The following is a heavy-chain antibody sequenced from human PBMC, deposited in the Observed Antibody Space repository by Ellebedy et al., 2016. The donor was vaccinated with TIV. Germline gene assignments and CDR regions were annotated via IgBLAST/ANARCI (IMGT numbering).Heavy chain of an antibody. V-gene: IGHV1-69*13. CDR3: ARDPFLSGSSHPPDY. Sequence: AASVKVSCKASGGTFSSYAISWVRQAPGQGLEWMGGIIPIFGTANYAQKFQGRVTITADESTSTAYMELSSLRSEDTAVYYCARDPFLSGSSHPPDYWGQGTLVTVSS. CDR1: GGTFSSYA. D-gene: IGHD6-13*01. CDR2: IIPIFGTA. J-gene: IGHJ4*02.